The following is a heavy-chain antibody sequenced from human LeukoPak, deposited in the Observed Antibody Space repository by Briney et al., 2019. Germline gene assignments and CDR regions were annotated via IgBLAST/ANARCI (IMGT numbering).Heavy chain of an antibody. Sequence: PPETLSLTRTVSGGSISSYYWSWIRQPPGKGLDWIGYIYYSGSTNYNPSLKSRVTISVDTSKNQFSLKLSSVTAADTAVYYWARDLDYGGNNRWFDRWGQGTLVTVSS. CDR1: GGSISSYY. D-gene: IGHD4-23*01. V-gene: IGHV4-59*01. J-gene: IGHJ5*02. CDR2: IYYSGST. CDR3: ARDLDYGGNNRWFDR.